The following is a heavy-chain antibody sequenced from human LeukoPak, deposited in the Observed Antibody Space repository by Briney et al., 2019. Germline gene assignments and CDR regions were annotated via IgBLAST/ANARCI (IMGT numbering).Heavy chain of an antibody. V-gene: IGHV5-51*01. CDR3: ARERASDIVVVPAAINVLGFGP. CDR2: IYPGDSDT. D-gene: IGHD2-2*01. CDR1: GYSFTSYW. J-gene: IGHJ5*02. Sequence: GESLKISCKGSGYSFTSYWIGWVRQMPGKGLEWMGIIYPGDSDTRYSPSFQGQVTISADKSISTAYLQWSSLKASDTAMYYCARERASDIVVVPAAINVLGFGPWGQGTLVTVSS.